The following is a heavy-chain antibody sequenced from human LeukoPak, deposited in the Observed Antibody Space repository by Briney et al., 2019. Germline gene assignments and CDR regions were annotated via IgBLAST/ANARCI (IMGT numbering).Heavy chain of an antibody. D-gene: IGHD3-10*01. CDR1: GGSFSGYY. Sequence: SETLSLTCAVYGGSFSGYYWSWIRQPPGKGLEWIGEFNHSGSTNYNPSLKSRVTISVDTSKNQFSLKLSSVTAADTAVYYCARDQVQGIGLWFGELSSRWFDPWGQGTLVTVSS. V-gene: IGHV4-34*01. J-gene: IGHJ5*02. CDR2: FNHSGST. CDR3: ARDQVQGIGLWFGELSSRWFDP.